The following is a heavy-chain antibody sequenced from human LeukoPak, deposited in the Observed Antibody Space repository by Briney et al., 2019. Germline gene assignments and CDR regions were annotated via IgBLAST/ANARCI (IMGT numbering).Heavy chain of an antibody. D-gene: IGHD3-3*01. Sequence: SETLSLTCTVSGGSISSGGHSWSWIRQPPGKGLEWIGYIYHSGSGSTYYNPSLNNRVTISIDKSKNQFYLKLNSVPAADTAVYYCARINDFWSGPPLGVWGQGTTVTVSS. V-gene: IGHV4-30-2*01. CDR2: IYHSGSGST. J-gene: IGHJ6*02. CDR1: GGSISSGGHS. CDR3: ARINDFWSGPPLGV.